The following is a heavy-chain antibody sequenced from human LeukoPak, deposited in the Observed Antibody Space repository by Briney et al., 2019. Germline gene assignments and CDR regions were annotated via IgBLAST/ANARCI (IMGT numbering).Heavy chain of an antibody. CDR1: GFSFSSYA. V-gene: IGHV3-23*01. D-gene: IGHD3-22*01. CDR3: AKNAPQGPYYYDSSGYYSGIDY. Sequence: GGSLRLSCAASGFSFSSYAMSWVRQAPGKGLEWVSAITDSGGSTYHADSVKGRFTISRDNSKNTLYLQMNSLRAEDTAVYYCAKNAPQGPYYYDSSGYYSGIDYWGQGTLVTVSS. CDR2: ITDSGGST. J-gene: IGHJ4*02.